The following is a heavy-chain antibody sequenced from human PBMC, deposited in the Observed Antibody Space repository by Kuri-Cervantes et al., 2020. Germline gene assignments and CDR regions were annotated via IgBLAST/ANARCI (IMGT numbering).Heavy chain of an antibody. CDR3: ASVVTPLYAFGI. CDR1: GGSISSSSYY. Sequence: SETLSLTCTVSGGSISSSSYYWGWIRQPPGKGLEWIGSIYYSGSTYYNPSLKSRVTISVDTSKNQFSLKLSSVTAADTAVYYCASVVTPLYAFGIWGQGTMVTVSS. D-gene: IGHD4-23*01. J-gene: IGHJ3*02. CDR2: IYYSGST. V-gene: IGHV4-39*01.